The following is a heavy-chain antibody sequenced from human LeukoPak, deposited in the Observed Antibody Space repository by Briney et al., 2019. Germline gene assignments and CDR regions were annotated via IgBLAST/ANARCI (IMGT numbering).Heavy chain of an antibody. V-gene: IGHV3-72*01. CDR2: IRNKAGGYIT. D-gene: IGHD4-17*01. CDR3: TRAAYGHGLDV. J-gene: IGHJ6*02. CDR1: GFTFSDHY. Sequence: GGSLRLSCAASGFTFSDHYMDWVRQAPGKGLEWVGRIRNKAGGYITEYAASVKGRFTISRDDSNNLLYLQMNSLKTEDTAVYFCTRAAYGHGLDVWGQGTTVAASS.